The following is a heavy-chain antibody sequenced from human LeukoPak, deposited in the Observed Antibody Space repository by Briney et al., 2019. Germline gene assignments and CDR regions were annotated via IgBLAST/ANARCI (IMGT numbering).Heavy chain of an antibody. Sequence: SETLSLTCAVYGGSFSGYYWTWIRQPPGKGLEWIGEINHSGSTNYNPSLKSRVTISVDTSKNQFSLKLSSVTAADTAVYYCARRGCDFWSGYSRYFDYWGQGTLVTVSS. CDR3: ARRGCDFWSGYSRYFDY. V-gene: IGHV4-34*01. CDR1: GGSFSGYY. J-gene: IGHJ4*02. CDR2: INHSGST. D-gene: IGHD3-3*01.